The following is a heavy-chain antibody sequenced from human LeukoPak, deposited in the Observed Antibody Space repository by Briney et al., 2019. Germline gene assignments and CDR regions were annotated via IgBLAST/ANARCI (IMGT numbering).Heavy chain of an antibody. V-gene: IGHV1-69*13. D-gene: IGHD6-19*01. CDR1: GGTFSSYA. CDR3: ARGLSSGWYLIGYYYYYMDV. CDR2: IIPIFGTA. J-gene: IGHJ6*03. Sequence: GASVKVSCKASGGTFSSYAISWVRQAPGQGLEWMGGIIPIFGTANYAQKFQGRVTITADESTSTAYMELSSLRSEDTAVYYCARGLSSGWYLIGYYYYYMDVWGKGTTVTISS.